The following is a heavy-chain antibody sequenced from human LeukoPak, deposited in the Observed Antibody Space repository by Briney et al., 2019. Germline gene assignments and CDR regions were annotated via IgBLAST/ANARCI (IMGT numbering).Heavy chain of an antibody. J-gene: IGHJ3*02. D-gene: IGHD5-18*01. V-gene: IGHV1-69*04. CDR3: ARWDTGDDAFDI. CDR2: IIPILGIA. CDR1: GGTFSSYA. Sequence: SVKVSCKASGGTFSSYAISWVRQAPGQGLEWMGRIIPILGIANYAQKFQGRVTVTADKSTSTAYMELSSLRSEDTAVYYCARWDTGDDAFDIWGQGTMVTVSS.